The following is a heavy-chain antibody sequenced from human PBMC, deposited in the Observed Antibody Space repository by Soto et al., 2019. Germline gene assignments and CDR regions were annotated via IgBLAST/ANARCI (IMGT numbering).Heavy chain of an antibody. D-gene: IGHD3-10*01. Sequence: EVHLVESGGGLVQPGGSLRLSCAASGFTVGNNYMSWVRQAPGKGLEWVSIIHRGGSTSYADSVKGRFTISRDSSNNILYQLRNGLTADDTAVYYCARSANTYGSPFVYWGQGALVTVSS. J-gene: IGHJ4*02. CDR1: GFTVGNNY. CDR2: IHRGGST. CDR3: ARSANTYGSPFVY. V-gene: IGHV3-66*01.